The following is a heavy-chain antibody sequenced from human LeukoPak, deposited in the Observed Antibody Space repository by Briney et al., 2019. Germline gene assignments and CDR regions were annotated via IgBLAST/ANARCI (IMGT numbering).Heavy chain of an antibody. V-gene: IGHV4-34*01. CDR3: ATLIGVVPAAKGGWFDP. D-gene: IGHD2-2*01. J-gene: IGHJ5*02. CDR1: GGSFSGYY. CDR2: INHSGST. Sequence: SETLSLTCAVYGGSFSGYYWSWIRQPPGKGLEWIGEINHSGSTNYNPSLKSRVTISVDTSKNQFSLELSSVTAADTAVYYCATLIGVVPAAKGGWFDPWGQGTLVTVSS.